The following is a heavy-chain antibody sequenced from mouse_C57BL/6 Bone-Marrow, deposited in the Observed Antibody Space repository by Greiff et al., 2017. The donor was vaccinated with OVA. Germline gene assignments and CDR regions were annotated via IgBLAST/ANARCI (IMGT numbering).Heavy chain of an antibody. Sequence: EVQLQQSGAELVRPGASVKLSCTASGFNIKDDYMHWVKQRPEQGLEWIGWIDPENGDTEYASKFQGKATITADTSSNTAYLQLSSLTSEDTAVYYCTTGVGRGYAMDYWGQGTSVTVSS. CDR1: GFNIKDDY. J-gene: IGHJ4*01. V-gene: IGHV14-4*01. CDR2: IDPENGDT. CDR3: TTGVGRGYAMDY. D-gene: IGHD1-1*01.